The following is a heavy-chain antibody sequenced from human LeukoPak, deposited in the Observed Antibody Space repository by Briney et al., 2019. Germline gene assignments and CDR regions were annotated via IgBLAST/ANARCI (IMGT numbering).Heavy chain of an antibody. D-gene: IGHD3-10*01. Sequence: GGSLRLSCAASGFTFSSYAMSWVRQAPGKGLEWVSAISGSGGSTYYADSVKGRFTISRDNSKNTLYLQMNSLRAEDTAVYYCAKDRYYGSGSLYYFDYWGKGTLVTVSS. V-gene: IGHV3-23*01. CDR3: AKDRYYGSGSLYYFDY. CDR2: ISGSGGST. CDR1: GFTFSSYA. J-gene: IGHJ4*02.